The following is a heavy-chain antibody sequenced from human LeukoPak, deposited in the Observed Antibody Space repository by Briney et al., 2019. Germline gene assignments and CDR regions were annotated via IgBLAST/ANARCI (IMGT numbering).Heavy chain of an antibody. J-gene: IGHJ4*02. V-gene: IGHV1-46*01. D-gene: IGHD6-13*01. CDR3: ARDRRISTAGFTFDH. Sequence: GASVKVSCKASGYTFTNHYIHWVRQAPGQGLEWMGMINSGGGGTGYAQKSQGRVTLTRDTPTSTVYMELSSLRSEDTAVYYCARDRRISTAGFTFDHWGQGTLVTVSS. CDR1: GYTFTNHY. CDR2: INSGGGGT.